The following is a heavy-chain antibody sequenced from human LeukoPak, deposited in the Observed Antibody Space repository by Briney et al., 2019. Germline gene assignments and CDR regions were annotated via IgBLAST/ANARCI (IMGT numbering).Heavy chain of an antibody. V-gene: IGHV3-30*18. CDR1: GFTFSSYG. D-gene: IGHD2-15*01. CDR2: ISYDGSNK. CDR3: AKLGGSWGLHDY. J-gene: IGHJ4*02. Sequence: TGGSLRLSCAASGFTFSSYGMHWVRQAPGKGLEWVAVISYDGSNKYYADSVKGRFTISRDNSKNTLYLQMNSLRAEDTAVYYCAKLGGSWGLHDYWGQGTLVTVSS.